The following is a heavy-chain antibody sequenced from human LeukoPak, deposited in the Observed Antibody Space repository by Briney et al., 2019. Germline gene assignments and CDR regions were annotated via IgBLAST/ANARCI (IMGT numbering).Heavy chain of an antibody. J-gene: IGHJ4*02. CDR1: GFTFSDNY. CDR3: ARDPRTVRI. V-gene: IGHV3-11*04. Sequence: GGSLRLSCAASGFTFSDNYMTWVRQAPGKGLEWLSYISGNGGVIQYADSVKGRFTISRDNAKNLFYLQMDSLRVEDTAIYYCARDPRTVRIWGQGTLVTVSS. CDR2: ISGNGGVI. D-gene: IGHD1-1*01.